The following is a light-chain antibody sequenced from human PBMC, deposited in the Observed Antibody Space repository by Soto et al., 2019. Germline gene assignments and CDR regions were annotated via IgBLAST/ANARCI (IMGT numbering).Light chain of an antibody. V-gene: IGLV2-14*01. J-gene: IGLJ1*01. CDR2: EVT. Sequence: QSVLTQPASVSGSPGQSITISCTGTSSDVGGYNYVSCYQPHPGKAPKLMVFEVTNRPSGVSYRFSGSKSVNTASLTISGPQAGDEADYYCSSYTISAAYVFGTGTKVTVL. CDR1: SSDVGGYNY. CDR3: SSYTISAAYV.